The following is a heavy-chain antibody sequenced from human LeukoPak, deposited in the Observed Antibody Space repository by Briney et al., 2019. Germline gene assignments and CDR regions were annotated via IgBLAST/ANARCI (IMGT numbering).Heavy chain of an antibody. D-gene: IGHD3-10*01. CDR2: IKQDGSEK. CDR1: GFTFSSYW. V-gene: IGHV3-7*01. CDR3: AKDQGAGAFDI. Sequence: GGSLRLSCAASGFTFSSYWMSWVRQAPGKGLEWVANIKQDGSEKYYVDSVKGRFTISRDNSKNTLYLQMNSLRAEDTAVYYCAKDQGAGAFDIWGQGTMVTVSS. J-gene: IGHJ3*02.